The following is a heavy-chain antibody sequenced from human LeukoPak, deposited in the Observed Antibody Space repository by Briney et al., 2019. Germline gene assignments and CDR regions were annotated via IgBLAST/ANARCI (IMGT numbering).Heavy chain of an antibody. D-gene: IGHD6-19*01. CDR1: GGSISSSNW. Sequence: SETLSLTCAVSGGSISSSNWWSWVRQPPGKGLEWIGEIYHSGSTNYNPSLKSRVTISVDKSKNQFSLKLSSVTAADTAVYYCARVGGGIAVDAFDIWGQGTMVTVSS. J-gene: IGHJ3*02. V-gene: IGHV4-4*02. CDR2: IYHSGST. CDR3: ARVGGGIAVDAFDI.